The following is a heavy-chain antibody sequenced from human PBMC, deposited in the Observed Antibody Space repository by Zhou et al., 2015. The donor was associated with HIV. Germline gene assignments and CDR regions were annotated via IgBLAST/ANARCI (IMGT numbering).Heavy chain of an antibody. CDR2: IDNDASRT. Sequence: EVQLVESGGDSVHPGGSLRLSCTASGFTFSYYWMHWVRQVPGKGLVWVSRIDNDASRTNYADSVKGRFTISRDNAKSTLYLQMNSLRGEDTAVYYCARDPPDTAMVQGMDVWGQGTTGHRLL. CDR1: GFTFSYYW. V-gene: IGHV3-74*01. CDR3: ARDPPDTAMVQGMDV. J-gene: IGHJ6*02. D-gene: IGHD5-18*01.